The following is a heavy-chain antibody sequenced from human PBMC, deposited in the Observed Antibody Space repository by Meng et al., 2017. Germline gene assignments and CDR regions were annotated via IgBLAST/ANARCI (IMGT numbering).Heavy chain of an antibody. J-gene: IGHJ5*02. CDR2: IKPDGTMT. CDR3: ARSDWFDP. V-gene: IGHV3-74*01. Sequence: EGERGGAGGAVCQAGGSLRLSRTASGFTFRNYWMHWVRQAPGKGLVWVSRIKPDGTMTVYADSVKGRFTISRDNAKNTLYLQMNSLRSDDTAVYYCARSDWFDPWGQGTLVTVSS. CDR1: GFTFRNYW.